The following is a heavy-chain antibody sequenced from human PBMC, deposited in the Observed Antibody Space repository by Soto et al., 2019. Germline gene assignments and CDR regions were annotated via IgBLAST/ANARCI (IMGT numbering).Heavy chain of an antibody. CDR3: ATIIPATRYFAY. CDR2: IYHSGTT. J-gene: IGHJ4*02. D-gene: IGHD2-15*01. Sequence: SETLSLTCTVSGGSIGNDDYSWSWVRQPPGKGLEWIGYIYHSGTTYYNPSLTSRVTISVDGSNNQFSLKLTSMTAADTAVYYCATIIPATRYFAYWGQGILVTVSS. CDR1: GGSIGNDDYS. V-gene: IGHV4-30-2*01.